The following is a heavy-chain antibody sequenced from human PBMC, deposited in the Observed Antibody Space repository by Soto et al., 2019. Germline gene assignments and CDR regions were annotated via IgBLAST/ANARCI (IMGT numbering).Heavy chain of an antibody. CDR3: TRDIFRTITTIDY. Sequence: EVQLVESGGGLIEPGRSLRLSCAASGFNFDDHAMNWVRLAPGKGLEWVSGISANGAFDGYANSVRGRFTISRDNAKNSLFLQMNSLRRDDTAVYYCTRDIFRTITTIDYLGQGTLVTVSS. D-gene: IGHD1-20*01. V-gene: IGHV3-9*01. J-gene: IGHJ4*02. CDR1: GFNFDDHA. CDR2: ISANGAFD.